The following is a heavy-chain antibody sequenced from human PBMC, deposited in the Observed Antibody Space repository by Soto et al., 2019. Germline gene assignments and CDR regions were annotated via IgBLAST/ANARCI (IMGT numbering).Heavy chain of an antibody. CDR3: GKDYSLYYYGPMEY. D-gene: IGHD3-10*01. CDR2: ISYDGSDK. V-gene: IGHV3-30*18. CDR1: GFIFSRYG. Sequence: PGAALRLSCAASGFIFSRYGLHWVRQAPGKGLEWVAVISYDGSDKFYADSVKGRFTISRDSSKNTLYLQMNSLRAEDTAVYYCGKDYSLYYYGPMEYWGQGTLVTVSS. J-gene: IGHJ4*01.